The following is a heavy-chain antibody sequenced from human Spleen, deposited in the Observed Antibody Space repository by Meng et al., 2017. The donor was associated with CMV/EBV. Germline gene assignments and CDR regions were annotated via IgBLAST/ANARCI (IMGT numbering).Heavy chain of an antibody. CDR3: ASVSGEGGY. CDR2: INTNTGNP. CDR1: GYTFNRYA. J-gene: IGHJ4*02. D-gene: IGHD1-26*01. Sequence: KVACKASGYTFNRYAMNWVRQAPGQGLEWMGWINTNTGNPTYAQGFTGRFVFSLDTSVSTAYLQITSLKAEDTAVYYCASVSGEGGYWGQGTLVTVSS. V-gene: IGHV7-4-1*02.